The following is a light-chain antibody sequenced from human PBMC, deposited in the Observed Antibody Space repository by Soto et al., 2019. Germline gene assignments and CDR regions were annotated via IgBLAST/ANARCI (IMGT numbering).Light chain of an antibody. CDR1: QSLSSSY. Sequence: EIMLTQSPDTLSLSPGETATLSCRASQSLSSSYLAWYQQKPGQAPGLLIYGVSSRMSGIPDRFSGSGSGTDFTLTITRLEPEDFAVYFCQQYVISPLTFGGGTKVEI. V-gene: IGKV3-20*01. CDR2: GVS. J-gene: IGKJ4*01. CDR3: QQYVISPLT.